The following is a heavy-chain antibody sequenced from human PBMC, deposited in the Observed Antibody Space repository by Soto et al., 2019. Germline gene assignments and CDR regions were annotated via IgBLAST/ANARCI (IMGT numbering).Heavy chain of an antibody. Sequence: KQSQTLSLTCAISGDSVSSNSAAWNWIRQSPSRGLEWLGRTYYRSKWYNDYAVSVKSRITINPDTSKNQFSLQLNSVTPEDTAVYYCARCPNWNSSTYYYGMDVWGQGTTVTVSS. D-gene: IGHD1-7*01. CDR3: ARCPNWNSSTYYYGMDV. CDR2: TYYRSKWYN. CDR1: GDSVSSNSAA. J-gene: IGHJ6*02. V-gene: IGHV6-1*01.